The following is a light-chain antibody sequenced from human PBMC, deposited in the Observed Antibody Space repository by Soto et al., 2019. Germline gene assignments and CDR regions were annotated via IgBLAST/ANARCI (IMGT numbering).Light chain of an antibody. CDR1: SGHSSYA. V-gene: IGLV4-69*02. CDR2: LNNDGSH. CDR3: QTWGSGTVV. Sequence: QSVLTQSPSASASLGASVKLTCTLSSGHSSYAIAWHQQQPEKGPRYLMKLNNDGSHNKGDGIPDRFSGSSSGAERYLTVSSLQSEDEADYYCQTWGSGTVVFGGGTKVTVL. J-gene: IGLJ2*01.